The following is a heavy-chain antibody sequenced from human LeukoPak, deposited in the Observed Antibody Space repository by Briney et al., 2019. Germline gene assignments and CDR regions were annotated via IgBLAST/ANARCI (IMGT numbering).Heavy chain of an antibody. CDR3: AKALLPFATVTAQSDY. D-gene: IGHD4-17*01. CDR2: IRYDGSNK. J-gene: IGHJ4*02. Sequence: GGSLRLSCAASGFTFSSYGMHWVRQAPDKGLEWVAFIRYDGSNKYYADSVKGRFTISRDNSKNTLYLQMNSLRAEDTAVYYCAKALLPFATVTAQSDYWGQGTLVTVSS. CDR1: GFTFSSYG. V-gene: IGHV3-30*02.